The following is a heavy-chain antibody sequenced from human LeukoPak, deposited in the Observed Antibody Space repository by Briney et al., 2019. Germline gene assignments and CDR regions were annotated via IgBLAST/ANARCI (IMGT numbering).Heavy chain of an antibody. CDR3: ARDGGEGYCSSTSCYVFDY. D-gene: IGHD2-2*01. Sequence: ASVKVSCKASGYTFTSYGISWVRQAPGQGLEWMGWISAYNGNTNYAQKLQGRVTMTTDTSTSTAYMELSSLRSEDTAVYYCARDGGEGYCSSTSCYVFDYWGQGTLVTVSS. J-gene: IGHJ4*02. CDR2: ISAYNGNT. CDR1: GYTFTSYG. V-gene: IGHV1-18*01.